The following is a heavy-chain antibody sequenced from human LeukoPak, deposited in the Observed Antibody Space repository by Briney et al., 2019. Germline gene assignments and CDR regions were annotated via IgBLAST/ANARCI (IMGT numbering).Heavy chain of an antibody. Sequence: GGSLRLSCAVPGFTFSRYWMSWVRQAPGKGLEWVANMKEDGIEKNYVDSVKGRFTISRDNAQNSVYLQMNSLRAEDTAMYYCARDVGSGWFDYWGQGTLVTVSS. CDR1: GFTFSRYW. CDR2: MKEDGIEK. J-gene: IGHJ4*02. D-gene: IGHD6-19*01. CDR3: ARDVGSGWFDY. V-gene: IGHV3-7*01.